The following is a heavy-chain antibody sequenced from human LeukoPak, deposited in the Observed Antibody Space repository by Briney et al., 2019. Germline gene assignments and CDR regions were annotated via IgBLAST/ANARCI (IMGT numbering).Heavy chain of an antibody. V-gene: IGHV3-7*01. D-gene: IGHD2-2*01. J-gene: IGHJ4*02. CDR1: GFIFSNFW. Sequence: GGSLRLSCAGSGFIFSNFWMGWARQGPGKGLQWVASINRDGSEKHPVDSVKGRFTISRDNAKNSVYLQMTGLTVDDTAVYYCARDLLNAPDYWGQGTLVTVSS. CDR2: INRDGSEK. CDR3: ARDLLNAPDY.